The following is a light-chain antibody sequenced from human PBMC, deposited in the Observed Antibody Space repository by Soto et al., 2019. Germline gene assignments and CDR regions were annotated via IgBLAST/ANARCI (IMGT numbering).Light chain of an antibody. CDR1: SSNIGAIYD. V-gene: IGLV1-40*01. Sequence: QSVLTQPPSVSGAPGQRVSISCTGSSSNIGAIYDVHWYQQLPGTAPKLLIYANTNRPSGVPDRFSGSKSGTSASLAITGLQAEDEADYYCSSYTSSSTLVFGGGTKVTVL. J-gene: IGLJ2*01. CDR3: SSYTSSSTLV. CDR2: ANT.